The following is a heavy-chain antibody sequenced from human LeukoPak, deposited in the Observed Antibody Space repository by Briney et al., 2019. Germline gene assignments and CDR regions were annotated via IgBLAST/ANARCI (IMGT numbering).Heavy chain of an antibody. J-gene: IGHJ4*02. Sequence: SETLSFTCTVPGGSVSSSGYYWGWFRQCSGKGLVWIGSIYYSGSTYYNPSLKSRVTISVDTSKNQFSLKLSSVTAADTAVYYCASSLWSGYYSAHYFDYWGQGTLVTVSS. D-gene: IGHD3-3*01. CDR1: GGSVSSSGYY. CDR3: ASSLWSGYYSAHYFDY. V-gene: IGHV4-39*01. CDR2: IYYSGST.